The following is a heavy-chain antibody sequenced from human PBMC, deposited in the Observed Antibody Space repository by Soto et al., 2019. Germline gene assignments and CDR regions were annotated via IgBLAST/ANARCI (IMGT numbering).Heavy chain of an antibody. V-gene: IGHV1-18*01. CDR2: ISGYNSNT. J-gene: IGHJ4*02. CDR1: GYSFANYG. CDR3: GRERQWEPVLY. Sequence: ASVKVSCKASGYSFANYGITWVRQAPGQGLEWMGWISGYNSNTNYAQKFEGGVTMTKDTTKSTAYLEVRSLRFDDTAVYYCGRERQWEPVLYWGQGTPVTVSS. D-gene: IGHD1-26*01.